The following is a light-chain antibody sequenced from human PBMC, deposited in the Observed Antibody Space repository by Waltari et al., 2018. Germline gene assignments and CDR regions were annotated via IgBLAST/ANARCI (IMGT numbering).Light chain of an antibody. CDR2: EVS. V-gene: IGKV2-29*02. CDR1: QSLLHTDGKTY. CDR3: MQGIHLIS. J-gene: IGKJ5*01. Sequence: SLSLTPGQSASISCKSSQSLLHTDGKTYLHWYLQKPGQPPQLLMYEVSRRFTGVPERFSGSGSGTDFTLTIRRVEADDVGIYYCMQGIHLISFGQGTRLEIK.